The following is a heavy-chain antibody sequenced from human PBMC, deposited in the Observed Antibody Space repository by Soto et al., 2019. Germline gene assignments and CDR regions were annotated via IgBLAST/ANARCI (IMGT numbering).Heavy chain of an antibody. J-gene: IGHJ4*02. CDR1: GGSISSYY. Sequence: QVQLQESGPGLVKPSETLSLTCTVSGGSISSYYWSWIRQPPGKGLEWIGYIYYSGSTNYNPSLKSRVTISVDTSKNQFSLKLSSVTAADTAVYYCARADFWSGYPGTVWDYWGQGTLVTVSS. D-gene: IGHD3-3*01. V-gene: IGHV4-59*01. CDR2: IYYSGST. CDR3: ARADFWSGYPGTVWDY.